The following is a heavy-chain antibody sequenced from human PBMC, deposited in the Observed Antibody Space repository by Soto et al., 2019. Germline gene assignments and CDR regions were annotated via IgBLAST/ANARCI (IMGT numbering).Heavy chain of an antibody. CDR3: ARDRDGYNRAFGY. CDR1: GYTFSNYD. D-gene: IGHD5-12*01. V-gene: IGHV1-18*01. J-gene: IGHJ4*02. Sequence: ASVKVSCKASGYTFSNYDINWVRQAPGQGLEWMGWISTYNGDTNYAQNFQGRVTMTTDTSTSTAYMELRSLRSDDTAVYYCARDRDGYNRAFGYWGQGTLVTVS. CDR2: ISTYNGDT.